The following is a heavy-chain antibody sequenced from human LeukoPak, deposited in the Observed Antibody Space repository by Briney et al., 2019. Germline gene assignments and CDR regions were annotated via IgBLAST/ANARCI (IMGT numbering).Heavy chain of an antibody. Sequence: GGSLRLSCAASGFTFSSYAMHWVRQAPGKGLEWVAVISYDGSNEYYADSVKGRFTISRDNSKNTLYLQMNSLRAEDTAVYYCAREITMIVVVITGYFDYWGQGTLVTVSS. CDR1: GFTFSSYA. V-gene: IGHV3-30-3*01. CDR2: ISYDGSNE. CDR3: AREITMIVVVITGYFDY. J-gene: IGHJ4*02. D-gene: IGHD3-22*01.